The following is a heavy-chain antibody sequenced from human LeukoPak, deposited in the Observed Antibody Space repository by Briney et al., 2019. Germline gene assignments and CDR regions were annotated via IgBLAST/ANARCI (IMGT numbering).Heavy chain of an antibody. Sequence: SVTVSCKASGGTFSSYAISWVRQAPGQGLEWMGGIIPIFGTANYAQKFQGRVTITADESTSTAYMELSSLRSEDTAVYYCARDLSGDYGDSYWGQGTLVTVSS. CDR2: IIPIFGTA. V-gene: IGHV1-69*13. CDR1: GGTFSSYA. J-gene: IGHJ4*02. CDR3: ARDLSGDYGDSY. D-gene: IGHD4-17*01.